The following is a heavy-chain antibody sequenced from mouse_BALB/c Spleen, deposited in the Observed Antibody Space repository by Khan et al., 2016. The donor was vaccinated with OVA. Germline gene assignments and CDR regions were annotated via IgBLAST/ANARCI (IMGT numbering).Heavy chain of an antibody. V-gene: IGHV1-26*01. CDR1: GYSFTVYY. Sequence: EVKLQESGPDLVKPGASVKISCKASGYSFTVYYMTWVKQSHGKSPEWIGRVNPNNGDTNYNQNFKGKAILTVDKSSNTAYMELRSLTSEDSAVFYCARGYEFFPFWGQGNLGTVSA. D-gene: IGHD2-12*01. CDR3: ARGYEFFPF. CDR2: VNPNNGDT. J-gene: IGHJ3*01.